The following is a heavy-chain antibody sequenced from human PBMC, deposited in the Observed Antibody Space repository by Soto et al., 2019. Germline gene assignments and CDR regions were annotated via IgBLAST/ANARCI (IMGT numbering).Heavy chain of an antibody. Sequence: GASVKVSCRASGYTFTSYYMHWVRQAPGQGLEWMGIINPSGGSTSYAQKFQGRVTMTRDTSTSTVCMELSSLRSEDTAVYHCAIGEWLSTSYFNFWGKGTLVTVSS. D-gene: IGHD3-3*01. CDR2: INPSGGST. J-gene: IGHJ4*02. CDR1: GYTFTSYY. V-gene: IGHV1-46*01. CDR3: AIGEWLSTSYFNF.